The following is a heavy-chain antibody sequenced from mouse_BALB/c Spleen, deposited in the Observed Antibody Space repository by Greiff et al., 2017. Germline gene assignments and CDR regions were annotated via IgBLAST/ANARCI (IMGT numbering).Heavy chain of an antibody. CDR3: ARRPYYYGSSYGAMDY. Sequence: VKLVESGPGLVAPSQSLSITCTVSGFSLTSYGVHWVRQPPGKGLEWLGVIWAGGSTNYNSALMSRLSISKDNSKSQVFLKMNSLQTDDTAMYYCARRPYYYGSSYGAMDYWGQGTSVTVSS. J-gene: IGHJ4*01. D-gene: IGHD1-1*01. CDR2: IWAGGST. V-gene: IGHV2-9*02. CDR1: GFSLTSYG.